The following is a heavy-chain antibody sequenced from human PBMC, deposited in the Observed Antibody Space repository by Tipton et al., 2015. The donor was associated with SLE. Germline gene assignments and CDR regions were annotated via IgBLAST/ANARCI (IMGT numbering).Heavy chain of an antibody. V-gene: IGHV3-33*08. CDR1: GFSFSDYW. CDR2: IWYDGSDK. CDR3: ARDSASSAKYYMDV. J-gene: IGHJ6*03. D-gene: IGHD6-19*01. Sequence: SLRLSCAASGFSFSDYWMSWVRQAPGKGLEWVAVIWYDGSDKYYADSVKGRFTISRDSSKNTLYLQMNSLRAEDTAVYYCARDSASSAKYYMDVWGKGTTVTVSS.